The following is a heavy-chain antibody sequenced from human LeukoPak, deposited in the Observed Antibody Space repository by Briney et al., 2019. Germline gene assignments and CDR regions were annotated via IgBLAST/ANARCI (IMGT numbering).Heavy chain of an antibody. D-gene: IGHD3-16*01. CDR3: AREGIMITFGGVSYGMDV. J-gene: IGHJ6*02. CDR2: ISSSGSTI. Sequence: KPGGSLRLSCAASGFTFSDYNMNWIRQVPGEGLEWVSHISSSGSTIYYADSVKGRFTASRDNADNSLYLQMNSLRAEDTAAYYCAREGIMITFGGVSYGMDVWGQGTTVTVSS. V-gene: IGHV3-11*01. CDR1: GFTFSDYN.